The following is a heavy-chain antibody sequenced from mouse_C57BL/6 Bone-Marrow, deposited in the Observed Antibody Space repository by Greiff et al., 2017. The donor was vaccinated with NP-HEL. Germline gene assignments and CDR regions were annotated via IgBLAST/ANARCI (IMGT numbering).Heavy chain of an antibody. J-gene: IGHJ3*01. Sequence: EVQLVESGAELVRPGASVKLSCTASGFNIKDDYMHWVKQRPEQGLEWIGWIDPENGDTEYASKFQGKATITADTSSNTAYLQLSSLTSEDTAVYYCTTGDPLAYWGQGTLVTVSA. CDR1: GFNIKDDY. CDR3: TTGDPLAY. V-gene: IGHV14-4*01. CDR2: IDPENGDT.